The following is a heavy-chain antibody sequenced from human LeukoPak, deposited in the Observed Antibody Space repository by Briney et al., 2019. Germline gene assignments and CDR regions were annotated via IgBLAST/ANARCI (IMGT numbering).Heavy chain of an antibody. CDR2: ISYNSDTI. J-gene: IGHJ2*01. V-gene: IGHV3-9*01. D-gene: IGHD2-21*02. CDR1: GFTFDDYA. CDR3: AKDYCGGDCYSGWYFDL. Sequence: GRSLRLSCAASGFTFDDYAMHWVRQAPGKGLEWVSGISYNSDTIAYADSVKDRFTISRDNAKNSLYLQMNSLRAEDTALYYCAKDYCGGDCYSGWYFDLWGRGTLVTVSS.